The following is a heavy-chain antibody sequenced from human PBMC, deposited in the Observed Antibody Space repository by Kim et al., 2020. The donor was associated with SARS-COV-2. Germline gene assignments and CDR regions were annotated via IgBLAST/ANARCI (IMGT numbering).Heavy chain of an antibody. D-gene: IGHD1-7*01. CDR3: ARSSEWQLELPEY. V-gene: IGHV3-30*03. CDR1: GFTFSTYG. Sequence: GGSLRLSCAASGFTFSTYGMHWVRQAPGKGLEWVAVITYDGSNKYYADSVKGRFTISRDNSKNTLYLQVNSLRPDDTAVYYCARSSEWQLELPEYWGQGTLVTVSS. J-gene: IGHJ4*01. CDR2: ITYDGSNK.